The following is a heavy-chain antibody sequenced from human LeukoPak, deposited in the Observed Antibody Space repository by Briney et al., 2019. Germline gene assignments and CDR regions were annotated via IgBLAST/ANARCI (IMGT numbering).Heavy chain of an antibody. CDR2: MNPSSGNT. D-gene: IGHD6-13*01. J-gene: IGHJ4*02. Sequence: ASVKVSCKASGYTFTSYDINWVRQATGQGLEWMGWMNPSSGNTGYAQKFQGRVTMTRNTSISTAYMELSSLRSEDTAVYYCARGRDPGIAAAGVYWGQGTLVTVSS. V-gene: IGHV1-8*01. CDR1: GYTFTSYD. CDR3: ARGRDPGIAAAGVY.